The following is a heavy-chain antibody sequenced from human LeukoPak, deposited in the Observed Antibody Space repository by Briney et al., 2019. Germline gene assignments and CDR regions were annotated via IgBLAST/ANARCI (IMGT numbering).Heavy chain of an antibody. CDR3: AKVSSGSYYGNYFDY. CDR2: ISGSGAGT. CDR1: GFTVSSNY. V-gene: IGHV3-23*01. Sequence: GGSLRLSCAASGFTVSSNYMSWVRQAPGKGLEWVSGISGSGAGTYYADSVKGRFTISRDNSKNTLYLQMNSLRAEDTAVYYCAKVSSGSYYGNYFDYWGQGTLVTVSS. D-gene: IGHD1-26*01. J-gene: IGHJ4*02.